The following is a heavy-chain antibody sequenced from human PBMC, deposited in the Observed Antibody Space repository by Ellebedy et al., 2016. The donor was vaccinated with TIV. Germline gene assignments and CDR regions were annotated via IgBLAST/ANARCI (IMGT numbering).Heavy chain of an antibody. J-gene: IGHJ4*02. D-gene: IGHD4-23*01. V-gene: IGHV3-74*01. CDR1: GFTFSSSW. CDR2: INGDGSNI. CDR3: AKTVGGTNIILDY. Sequence: PGGSLRLSCAASGFTFSSSWVHWVRQVPGKGLVWVARINGDGSNIGYADSVKGRFTISRDRSKNTLYLQLNSLRAEDTAIYYCAKTVGGTNIILDYWGLGTQVIVSS.